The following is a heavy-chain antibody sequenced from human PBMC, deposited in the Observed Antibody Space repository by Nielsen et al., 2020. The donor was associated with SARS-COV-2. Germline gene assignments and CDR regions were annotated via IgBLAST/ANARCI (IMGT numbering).Heavy chain of an antibody. CDR1: GYTFTSYY. CDR2: INPSGGST. D-gene: IGHD5-18*01. CDR3: ARDSTTAMADY. V-gene: IGHV1-46*01. Sequence: ASVKVSCKASGYTFTSYYMHWVRQAPGQGLEWMGIINPSGGSTSYAQKFQGRVTMTRDTSTSTVYMELSSLRSEDTTVYYCARDSTTAMADYWGQGTLVTVSS. J-gene: IGHJ4*02.